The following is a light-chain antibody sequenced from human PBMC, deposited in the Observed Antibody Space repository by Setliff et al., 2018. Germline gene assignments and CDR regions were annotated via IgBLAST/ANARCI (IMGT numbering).Light chain of an antibody. V-gene: IGLV1-44*01. CDR2: RNN. CDR3: AAWDDSLNGEV. J-gene: IGLJ1*01. Sequence: QSALTQPPSASGTPGQRVTISCSGSSSNIGSNTVNWYQQLPGTAPKLLIYRNNQWPSGVPDRFSGSKSGTSASLAISGLQSEDEADYYCAAWDDSLNGEVFGTGTKVTVL. CDR1: SSNIGSNT.